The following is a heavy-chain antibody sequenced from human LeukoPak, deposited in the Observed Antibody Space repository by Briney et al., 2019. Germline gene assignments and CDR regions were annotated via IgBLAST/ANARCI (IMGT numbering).Heavy chain of an antibody. CDR2: IYHSGST. CDR1: GYSISSGYY. Sequence: SETLSLTCTVSGYSISSGYYRGWIRQPPGKGLEWIATIYHSGSTYYNPSLKSRVTISMDTPNNQFSLKLTSVTAADTAVYYCARGVDTSVFYYYYYMDVWGKGTTVTVSS. CDR3: ARGVDTSVFYYYYYMDV. V-gene: IGHV4-38-2*02. D-gene: IGHD5/OR15-5a*01. J-gene: IGHJ6*03.